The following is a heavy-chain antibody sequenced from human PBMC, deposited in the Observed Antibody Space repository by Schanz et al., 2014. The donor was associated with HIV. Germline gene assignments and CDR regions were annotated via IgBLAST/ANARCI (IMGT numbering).Heavy chain of an antibody. CDR1: GFTFNNYD. D-gene: IGHD5-18*01. CDR2: ISGNGGST. J-gene: IGHJ4*02. V-gene: IGHV3-23*04. Sequence: EVQVVESGGGLVKPGGSLRLSCAASGFTFNNYDMGWVRQAPGKGLEWVSGISGNGGSTYHTDSVKGRFTISRDNSKNTLYLQMNSLRVEDTAVYFCARGLPADYWGQGTLVTVSS. CDR3: ARGLPADY.